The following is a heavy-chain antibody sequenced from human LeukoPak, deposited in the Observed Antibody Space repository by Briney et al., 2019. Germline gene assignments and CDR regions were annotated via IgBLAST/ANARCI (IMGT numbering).Heavy chain of an antibody. D-gene: IGHD3-9*01. V-gene: IGHV3-48*03. Sequence: GGSLRLSCAASGFTFSSYVMNWVRQAPGKGLEWVSYISSSGSTIYYADSVKGRFTIPRDNAKNSLYLQMNSLRAEDTAVYYCARVYYYDILTGYEDDDYWGQGTLVTVSS. CDR3: ARVYYYDILTGYEDDDY. CDR1: GFTFSSYV. J-gene: IGHJ4*02. CDR2: ISSSGSTI.